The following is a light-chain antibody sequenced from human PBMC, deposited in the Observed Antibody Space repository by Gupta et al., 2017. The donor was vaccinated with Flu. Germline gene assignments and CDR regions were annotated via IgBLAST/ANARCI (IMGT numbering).Light chain of an antibody. Sequence: VTISCSGSTSNIGSNTVTWYQQLPRTAPKLLIYSNNQRPSGVPDRFSGSKSDTSASLAISGIQSEDEADYYCASWDDSLNGGVFGGGTKLTVL. CDR2: SNN. V-gene: IGLV1-44*01. J-gene: IGLJ3*02. CDR3: ASWDDSLNGGV. CDR1: TSNIGSNT.